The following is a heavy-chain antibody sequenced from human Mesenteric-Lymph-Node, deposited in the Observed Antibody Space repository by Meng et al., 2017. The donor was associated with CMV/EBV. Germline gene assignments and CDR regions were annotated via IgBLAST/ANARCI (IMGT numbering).Heavy chain of an antibody. CDR1: GFTFSSYG. CDR2: LRYDGTTT. D-gene: IGHD2-2*02. CDR3: AKDGYQLLYTDYYFDN. V-gene: IGHV3-30*02. Sequence: GESLKISCAASGFTFSSYGMHWVRQAPGRGLQWLSFLRYDGTTTYYADSVKGRFTISRDISKNTLYLEMSSLRAEDTAVYYCAKDGYQLLYTDYYFDNWGQGTLVTVSS. J-gene: IGHJ4*02.